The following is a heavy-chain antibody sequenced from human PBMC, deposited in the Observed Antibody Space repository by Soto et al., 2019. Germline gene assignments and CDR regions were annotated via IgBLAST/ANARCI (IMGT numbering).Heavy chain of an antibody. D-gene: IGHD6-13*01. CDR3: ARTRSSSWYRMYSWFDP. Sequence: SETLSLTCAVYGGSFSGCYWSWIRQPPGKGLEWIGEINHSGSTNYNPSLKSRVTISVDTSKNQFSLKLSSVTAADTAVYYCARTRSSSWYRMYSWFDPWGQGTLVTVSS. CDR1: GGSFSGCY. V-gene: IGHV4-34*01. CDR2: INHSGST. J-gene: IGHJ5*02.